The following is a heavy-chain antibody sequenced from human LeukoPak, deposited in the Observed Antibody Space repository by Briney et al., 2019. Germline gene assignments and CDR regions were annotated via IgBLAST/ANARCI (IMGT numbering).Heavy chain of an antibody. CDR3: ARDLAGPPQEAFDI. CDR1: GSTFSTYA. V-gene: IGHV3-23*01. J-gene: IGHJ3*02. CDR2: ISDSGGRT. Sequence: GGSLRLSCAASGSTFSTYAVNWVRQAPGKGLEWVSSISDSGGRTYYADSVKGRFTISRDNSKNTLYLQMNSLRAEDTAVYYCARDLAGPPQEAFDIWGQGTMVTVSS.